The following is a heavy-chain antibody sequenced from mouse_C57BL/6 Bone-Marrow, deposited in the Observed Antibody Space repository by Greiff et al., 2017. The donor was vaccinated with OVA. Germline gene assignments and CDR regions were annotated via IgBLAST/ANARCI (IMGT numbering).Heavy chain of an antibody. V-gene: IGHV1-69*01. CDR3: ARDGYHLYYFDD. CDR2: IDPSDSYT. D-gene: IGHD2-2*01. CDR1: GYTFTSYW. Sequence: VQLQQPGAELVMPGASVKLSCKASGYTFTSYWMHWVKQRPGQGLEWIGEIDPSDSYTNYNQKFKGKSTLTVDKSSSTAYMQLSSLTSEDSAVYYCARDGYHLYYFDDWGQGTTLTVSS. J-gene: IGHJ2*01.